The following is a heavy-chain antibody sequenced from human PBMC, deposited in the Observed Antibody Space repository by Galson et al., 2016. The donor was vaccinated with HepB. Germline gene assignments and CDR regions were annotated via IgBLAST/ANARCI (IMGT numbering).Heavy chain of an antibody. CDR1: GFTLSNYA. D-gene: IGHD2-15*01. CDR2: ISVSGITT. J-gene: IGHJ4*02. V-gene: IGHV3-23*01. CDR3: ARLFGGYIDY. Sequence: SLRLSCAASGFTLSNYAMSWVRQAPGKGLEWVSDISVSGITTYYADSVKGRFTISRDNSKKTVYLQMSSLRADDTALYYCARLFGGYIDYWGPGTLVTVSS.